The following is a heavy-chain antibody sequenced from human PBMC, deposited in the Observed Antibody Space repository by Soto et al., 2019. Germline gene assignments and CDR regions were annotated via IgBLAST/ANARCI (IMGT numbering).Heavy chain of an antibody. CDR1: GGSISSYY. Sequence: PSETLSLTCTVSGGSISSYYWSWIRQPPGKGLEWIGYIYYSGSTNYNPSLKSRVTISVDTSKNQFSLKLSSVTAADTAVYYCARAIDYDSSGYYTRWGDAFDIWGQGTMVTVSS. J-gene: IGHJ3*02. V-gene: IGHV4-59*01. CDR2: IYYSGST. D-gene: IGHD3-22*01. CDR3: ARAIDYDSSGYYTRWGDAFDI.